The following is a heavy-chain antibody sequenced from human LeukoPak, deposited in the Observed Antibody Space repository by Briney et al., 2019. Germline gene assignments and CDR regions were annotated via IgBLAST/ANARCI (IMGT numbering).Heavy chain of an antibody. D-gene: IGHD2-2*03. CDR1: GFTFGKYW. CDR3: ARDGYFFAMDV. Sequence: GGSLRLSCVASGFTFGKYWMSWVRRAPGKGLEWVANIKFDGSEKYYTDSVRGRFTVSRDNAKKSLHLEMSRLRAEDTAVYYCARDGYFFAMDVWGQGTTVTVSS. V-gene: IGHV3-7*03. CDR2: IKFDGSEK. J-gene: IGHJ6*02.